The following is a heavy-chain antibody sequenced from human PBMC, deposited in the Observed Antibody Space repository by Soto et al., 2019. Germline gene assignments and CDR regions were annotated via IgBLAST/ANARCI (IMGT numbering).Heavy chain of an antibody. CDR1: GGSISSYY. CDR2: IYTSGST. CDR3: ARDGVGVVVTGNWFDP. Sequence: QVQLQESGPGLVKPSETLSLTCTVSGGSISSYYWSWIRQSAGKGLEWIGRIYTSGSTNYNPSLKSRVTLSVDTSKNQFSLKLSSVTAADTAVYYCARDGVGVVVTGNWFDPWGQGTLVTVSS. V-gene: IGHV4-4*07. J-gene: IGHJ5*02. D-gene: IGHD2-21*02.